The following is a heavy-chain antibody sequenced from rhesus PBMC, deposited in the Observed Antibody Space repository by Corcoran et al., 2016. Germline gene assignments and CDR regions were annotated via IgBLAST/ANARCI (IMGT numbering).Heavy chain of an antibody. CDR3: ARDIGLIDY. V-gene: IGHV4S9*01. J-gene: IGHJ4*01. CDR2: SFGDSAHT. D-gene: IGHD1-1-1*01. Sequence: QVQLQESDPGLVRPSETLSLTCAVSGGSISGPYYWNWVRQSPGKGLEWIGNSFGDSAHTFYVPSLKSRVTISKDTSNNQFSLKLTSVTAADTAVYFCARDIGLIDYWGQGVLVTVSS. CDR1: GGSISGPYY.